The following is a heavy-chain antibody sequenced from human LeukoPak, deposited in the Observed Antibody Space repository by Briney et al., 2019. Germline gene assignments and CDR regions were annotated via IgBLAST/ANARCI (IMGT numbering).Heavy chain of an antibody. CDR3: AKFSPRGAAGNFY. V-gene: IGHV3-30*18. Sequence: GGSLRLSCAASGFTFSSYGMHWVRQAPGKGLEWVAVISYDGSNKYYADSVKGRFTISRDNSKNTLYLKMNSLRAEDTAVYYCAKFSPRGAAGNFYWGQGTLVTVSS. J-gene: IGHJ4*02. D-gene: IGHD6-13*01. CDR2: ISYDGSNK. CDR1: GFTFSSYG.